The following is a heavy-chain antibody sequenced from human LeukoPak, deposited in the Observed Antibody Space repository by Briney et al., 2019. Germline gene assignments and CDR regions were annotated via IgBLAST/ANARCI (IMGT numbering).Heavy chain of an antibody. CDR2: IYYSGST. J-gene: IGHJ6*03. CDR1: GGSISSYY. D-gene: IGHD3-9*01. V-gene: IGHV4-59*01. Sequence: MPSETLSLTCTVSGGSISSYYWSWIRQPPGKGLEWIGYIYYSGSTNYNPSLKSRVTISVDTSKNQFSLKLSSVTAADTAVYYCARGGYDILTHRFYYYYMDVWGKGTTVTISS. CDR3: ARGGYDILTHRFYYYYMDV.